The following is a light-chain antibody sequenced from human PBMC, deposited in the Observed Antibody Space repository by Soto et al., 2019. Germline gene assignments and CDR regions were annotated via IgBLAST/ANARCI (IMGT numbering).Light chain of an antibody. V-gene: IGKV1-39*01. CDR2: AAS. CDR1: QNIATY. CDR3: QQSYSMPYT. J-gene: IGKJ2*01. Sequence: DVQMTQSPSSLSASVGDRVTITCRTSQNIATYLNWYQHKPGRAPNLLIYAASSLQSGVQSRFSGSGYGTDFTLTISSLQPKDFATYYCQQSYSMPYTFGQGTRLEIK.